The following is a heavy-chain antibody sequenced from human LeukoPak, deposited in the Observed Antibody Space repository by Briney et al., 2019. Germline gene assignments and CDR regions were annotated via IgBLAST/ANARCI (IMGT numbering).Heavy chain of an antibody. V-gene: IGHV3-9*01. CDR1: GFTFDDYA. Sequence: GGSLRLSCAASGFTFDDYAMHWVRQAPGKGLEWVSGICWNSGSIGYADSVKGRFTISRDNAKNSLYLQMNSLRAEDTALYYCAKEVGEYYFDYWGQGTLVTVSS. D-gene: IGHD3-10*01. CDR2: ICWNSGSI. J-gene: IGHJ4*02. CDR3: AKEVGEYYFDY.